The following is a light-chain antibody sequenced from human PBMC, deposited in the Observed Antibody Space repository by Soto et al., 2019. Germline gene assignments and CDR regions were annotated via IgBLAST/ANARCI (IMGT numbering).Light chain of an antibody. J-gene: IGKJ5*01. Sequence: EFVLTQSPGTLSLSPGEGATLSCRASQSLTNSFIAWYQQKPGQAPRLLIYDTSIRASGIPDRFSGSGSGTDFTLTISRLEPEDFAVFYCQQYGTSEIIFGQGTRLAIK. CDR1: QSLTNSF. CDR3: QQYGTSEII. V-gene: IGKV3-20*01. CDR2: DTS.